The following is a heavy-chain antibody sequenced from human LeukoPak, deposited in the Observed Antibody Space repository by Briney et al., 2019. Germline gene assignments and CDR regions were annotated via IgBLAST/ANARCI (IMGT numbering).Heavy chain of an antibody. CDR2: VNGDGSST. V-gene: IGHV3-74*03. D-gene: IGHD3-22*01. CDR3: AKHSHDGSAPYYEVQFDS. Sequence: GGPLRLSCAASGFTFSSCWMHWLRQAPGKGRVWVSRVNGDGSSTTYADSVRGRFTISRDNAKNTVYLQMNSLRAEDTAVYYCAKHSHDGSAPYYEVQFDSWGEGSLVTVCS. CDR1: GFTFSSCW. J-gene: IGHJ4*02.